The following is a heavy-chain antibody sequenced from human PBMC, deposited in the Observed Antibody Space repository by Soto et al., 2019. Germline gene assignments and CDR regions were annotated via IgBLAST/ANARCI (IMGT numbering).Heavy chain of an antibody. Sequence: QVQLVESGGGLVKPGGSLRLSCAASGFTFSDYYMSWIRQAPGKGLDWVADIRGGGNTIYYADSVKGRFTISRDNAKNSLYLQMNILRAEETAVYYCVKIVGSYAAVSDYFDYWGQGALVTVSS. D-gene: IGHD3-16*01. CDR2: IRGGGNTI. CDR1: GFTFSDYY. V-gene: IGHV3-11*01. CDR3: VKIVGSYAAVSDYFDY. J-gene: IGHJ4*02.